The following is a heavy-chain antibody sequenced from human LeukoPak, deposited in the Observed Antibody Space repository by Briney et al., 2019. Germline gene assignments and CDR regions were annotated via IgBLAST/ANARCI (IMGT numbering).Heavy chain of an antibody. CDR1: GGSISSYY. CDR2: INHSGGT. Sequence: SETLSLTCTVSGGSISSYYWSWIRQPAGKGLEWIGEINHSGGTNYNPSLKSRVTISVDTPKNQFSLKLSSVTAADTAVYYCASERRYSSGRWDYYFDYWGQGTLVTVSS. D-gene: IGHD6-19*01. CDR3: ASERRYSSGRWDYYFDY. V-gene: IGHV4-34*01. J-gene: IGHJ4*02.